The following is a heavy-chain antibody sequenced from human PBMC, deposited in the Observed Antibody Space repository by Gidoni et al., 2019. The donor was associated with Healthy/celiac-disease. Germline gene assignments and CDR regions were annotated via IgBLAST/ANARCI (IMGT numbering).Heavy chain of an antibody. CDR1: GFTFSSYA. Sequence: EVQLLESGGGLVQPGGSLRLSCAASGFTFSSYAMSWVRQAPGKGLEWVSAISGSGGSTYYADSVKGRFTISRDNSKNTLYLQMNSLRAEDTAVYYCAKDGGYCSGGSCYSSLYWGQGTLVTVSS. CDR3: AKDGGYCSGGSCYSSLY. J-gene: IGHJ4*02. CDR2: ISGSGGST. V-gene: IGHV3-23*01. D-gene: IGHD2-15*01.